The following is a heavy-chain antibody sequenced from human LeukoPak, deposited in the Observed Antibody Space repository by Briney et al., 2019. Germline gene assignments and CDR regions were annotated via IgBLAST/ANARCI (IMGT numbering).Heavy chain of an antibody. J-gene: IGHJ4*02. CDR1: GFTFSTYD. V-gene: IGHV3-33*01. D-gene: IGHD5-24*01. CDR3: AREPTTLNGYSVSRRHHYFDH. Sequence: PGGSLRLSCAASGFTFSTYDMHWVRQAPGKGLEWVAVIWYDGSNINYGDSVKGRFAISRDNSRNTLYLQMNSQRAEDTALYYCAREPTTLNGYSVSRRHHYFDHWGQGALVIVSS. CDR2: IWYDGSNI.